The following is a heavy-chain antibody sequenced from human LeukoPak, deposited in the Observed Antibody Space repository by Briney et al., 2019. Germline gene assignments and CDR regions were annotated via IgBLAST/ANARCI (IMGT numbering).Heavy chain of an antibody. D-gene: IGHD3-10*01. CDR1: GFTFDDYA. CDR3: AKELWFGELSSDAFDL. V-gene: IGHV3-43*02. J-gene: IGHJ3*01. CDR2: ISGDGGST. Sequence: GGSLRLSCAASGFTFDDYAMHWVRQAPGKGLEWVSLISGDGGSTYYADSVKGRFTISRDNSKNSLYLQMNSLRTEDTALYYCAKELWFGELSSDAFDLWGQGTMVTVSS.